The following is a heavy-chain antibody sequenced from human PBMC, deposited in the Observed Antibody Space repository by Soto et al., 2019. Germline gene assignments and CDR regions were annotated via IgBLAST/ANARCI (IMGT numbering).Heavy chain of an antibody. J-gene: IGHJ6*02. D-gene: IGHD1-26*01. V-gene: IGHV5-10-1*01. CDR1: GYSFTSYW. CDR2: IDPSDSYT. Sequence: GESLKISCKGAGYSFTSYWISWVRQMPGKGLEWRGRIDPSDSYTNYSPSFQGHVTTYADKSISPAYLQWSRLKASDTAMYYCARWDGRYSYFYGMAVWGQGTTVTVSS. CDR3: ARWDGRYSYFYGMAV.